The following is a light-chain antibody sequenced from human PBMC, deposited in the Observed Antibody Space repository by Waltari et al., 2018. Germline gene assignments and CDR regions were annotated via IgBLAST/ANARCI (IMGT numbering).Light chain of an antibody. CDR2: DVS. CDR3: SSYTSSSTDV. CDR1: SSDIGAYNY. J-gene: IGLJ1*01. V-gene: IGLV2-14*03. Sequence: QSALTQPASVSGSPGQSITISCTATSSDIGAYNYVSWYQQHPGKAPKLMIYDVSERPSGVSNRFSGSKSGNTASLTISGLQAEDEADYYCSSYTSSSTDVFGTGTKVTVL.